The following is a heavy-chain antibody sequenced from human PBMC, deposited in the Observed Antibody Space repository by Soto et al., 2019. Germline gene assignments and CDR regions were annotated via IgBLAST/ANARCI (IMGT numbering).Heavy chain of an antibody. CDR1: GGPISSGGYY. Sequence: SETLSLTCTVSGGPISSGGYYWSWIRQHPGKGLEWIGYIYYSGSTNYNPSLKSRVTISVDTSKNQFSLKLSSVTAADTAVYYCARLGMKNRFSVGLWFDPWGQGTLVTVSS. J-gene: IGHJ5*02. CDR2: IYYSGST. D-gene: IGHD3-10*01. CDR3: ARLGMKNRFSVGLWFDP. V-gene: IGHV4-61*08.